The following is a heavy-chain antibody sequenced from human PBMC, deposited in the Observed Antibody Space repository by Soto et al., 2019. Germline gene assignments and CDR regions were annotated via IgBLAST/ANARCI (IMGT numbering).Heavy chain of an antibody. CDR2: IIPILGIA. V-gene: IGHV1-69*04. J-gene: IGHJ6*02. CDR3: AHLGGYYYYYGMDV. D-gene: IGHD2-15*01. Sequence: ASVKVSCKASGGTFSSYAISWVRQAPGQGLEWMGRIIPILGIANYAQKFQGRVTITADKSTSTAYMELSSLRSEDTAVYYCAHLGGYYYYYGMDVWGQGTTVTVSS. CDR1: GGTFSSYA.